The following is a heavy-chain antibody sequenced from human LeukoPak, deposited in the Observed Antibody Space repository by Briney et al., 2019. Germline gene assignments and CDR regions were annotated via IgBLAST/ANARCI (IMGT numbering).Heavy chain of an antibody. CDR3: ARATNDILTATPYFDY. CDR2: IYTSGST. CDR1: GGSISSYY. D-gene: IGHD3-9*01. J-gene: IGHJ4*02. V-gene: IGHV4-4*07. Sequence: SETLSLTCTVSGGSISSYYWSWIRQPAGKGLEWIGRIYTSGSTNYNPSLKSRVTMSVDTSKNQFSLKLSSVTAADTAVYYCARATNDILTATPYFDYWGQGTLVTVSS.